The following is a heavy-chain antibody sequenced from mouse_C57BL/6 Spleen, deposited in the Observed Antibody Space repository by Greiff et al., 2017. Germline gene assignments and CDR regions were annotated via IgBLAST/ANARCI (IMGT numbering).Heavy chain of an antibody. D-gene: IGHD2-1*01. CDR1: GYTFTSYG. J-gene: IGHJ3*01. CDR2: IYPRSGNT. CDR3: ARGGNYSWFAY. V-gene: IGHV1-81*01. Sequence: QVQLQQSGAELARPGASVRLSCKASGYTFTSYGISWVKQRTGQGLEWIGEIYPRSGNTYYNEKFKGKATLTADKSSSTAYMELRSLTSEDSAVYFCARGGNYSWFAYWGQGTLVTVSA.